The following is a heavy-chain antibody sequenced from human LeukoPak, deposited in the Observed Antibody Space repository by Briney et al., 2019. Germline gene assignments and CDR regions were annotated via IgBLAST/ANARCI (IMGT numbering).Heavy chain of an antibody. CDR3: ARHPAGVVDYFDY. CDR2: IYPGDSDT. J-gene: IGHJ4*02. CDR1: GYSFTSYW. D-gene: IGHD2-15*01. Sequence: GESLQISCKGSGYSFTSYWIGWVRQLPGKGLEWMGIIYPGDSDTRYSPSFQGQVTVSADKSINTAYLQWSSLKASDTAMYYCARHPAGVVDYFDYWGQGTLVTVSS. V-gene: IGHV5-51*01.